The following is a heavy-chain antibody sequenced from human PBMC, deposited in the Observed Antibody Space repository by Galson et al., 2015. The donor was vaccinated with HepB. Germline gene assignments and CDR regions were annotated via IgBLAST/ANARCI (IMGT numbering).Heavy chain of an antibody. J-gene: IGHJ4*02. V-gene: IGHV3-7*03. Sequence: SLRLSCAASGFTFSSYWMSWVRQAPGKGLEWVANIKQDGSEKYYVDSVKGRFTISRDNAKNSLYLQMNRLRAEDTAVYYCARSYNWNYGGVDAENDYWGQGTLVTVSS. CDR3: ARSYNWNYGGVDAENDY. CDR2: IKQDGSEK. CDR1: GFTFSSYW. D-gene: IGHD1-7*01.